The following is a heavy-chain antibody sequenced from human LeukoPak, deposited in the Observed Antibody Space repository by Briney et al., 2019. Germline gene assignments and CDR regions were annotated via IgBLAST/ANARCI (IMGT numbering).Heavy chain of an antibody. J-gene: IGHJ4*02. CDR1: GFTFSTYS. D-gene: IGHD1-26*01. V-gene: IGHV3-21*01. Sequence: RPGGSLRLSCAASGFTFSTYSMNWVRQAPGKGLEWVSSISSSSSYIYYADSVKGRFTISRDNAKISLYLQMNSLRAEDTAVYYCARDGGNYYNYYFDYWGQGTLVTVSS. CDR2: ISSSSSYI. CDR3: ARDGGNYYNYYFDY.